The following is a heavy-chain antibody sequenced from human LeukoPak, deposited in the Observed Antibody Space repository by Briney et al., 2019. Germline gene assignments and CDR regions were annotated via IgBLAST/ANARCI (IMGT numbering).Heavy chain of an antibody. Sequence: SETLSLTCSVSGDSISSSSCWWGWIRQPPGRGLEWIGTIYSSGSTYYNPPLESRVTISVDTSKNQFSLRLTSVTAADTAVYYCARRTNNWYYFDFWGQGTLVTVSS. J-gene: IGHJ4*02. D-gene: IGHD1-1*01. CDR3: ARRTNNWYYFDF. CDR1: GDSISSSSCW. V-gene: IGHV4-39*01. CDR2: IYSSGST.